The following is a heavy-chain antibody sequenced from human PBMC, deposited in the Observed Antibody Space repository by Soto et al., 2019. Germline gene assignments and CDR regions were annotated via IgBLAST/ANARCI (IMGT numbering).Heavy chain of an antibody. J-gene: IGHJ4*02. CDR1: GGSISSSSYY. Sequence: PSETLSLTCTVSGGSISSSSYYWGWIRQPPGKGLEWIGSIYYSGSTYYNPSLKSRVTISVDTSKNQFSLKLSSVTAADTALYYRARPRDGYYDILTGYYQEDYFDYWGQGTLVTVSS. V-gene: IGHV4-39*01. D-gene: IGHD3-9*01. CDR2: IYYSGST. CDR3: ARPRDGYYDILTGYYQEDYFDY.